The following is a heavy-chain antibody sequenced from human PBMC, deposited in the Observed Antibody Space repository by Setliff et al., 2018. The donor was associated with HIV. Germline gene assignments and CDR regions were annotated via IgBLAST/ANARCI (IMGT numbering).Heavy chain of an antibody. CDR3: ARNRVPDSDYYYMDV. J-gene: IGHJ6*03. D-gene: IGHD3-22*01. V-gene: IGHV1-69*10. CDR1: GGTFSRYP. Sequence: ASVKVSCKASGGTFSRYPISWVRQAPRQGLEWMGGIIPFLGIANNAQEFQGRLTITADKSTSTAYMELSSLRSEDTAVYCCARNRVPDSDYYYMDVWGKGTTVTVSS. CDR2: IIPFLGIA.